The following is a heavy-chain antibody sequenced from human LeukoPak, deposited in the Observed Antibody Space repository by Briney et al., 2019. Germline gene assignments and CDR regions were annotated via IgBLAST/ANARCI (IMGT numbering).Heavy chain of an antibody. CDR1: GFTFSSYS. CDR2: ISSSGSYI. V-gene: IGHV3-21*01. CDR3: ARDLSYYDSSGYYFYYYYMDV. J-gene: IGHJ6*03. Sequence: PGGSLRLSCAASGFTFSSYSMNWVRQAPGKGLEWVSSISSSGSYISYADSVKGRFTISRDNAKNSLYLQMNSLRAEDTAVYYCARDLSYYDSSGYYFYYYYMDVWGKGTTVTVSS. D-gene: IGHD3-22*01.